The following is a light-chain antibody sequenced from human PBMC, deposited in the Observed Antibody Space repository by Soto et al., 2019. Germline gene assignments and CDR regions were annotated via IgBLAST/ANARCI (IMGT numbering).Light chain of an antibody. V-gene: IGKV2-28*01. J-gene: IGKJ2*01. CDR1: QRLLHTNGHNY. Sequence: IVMTQSPLSLPFTLVESASISCRSSQRLLHTNGHNYLDWYLQKPGQSPQLLIYLGSNRASGVPDRFSGSGSGTDFTLKISRVEAEDVGVYYCMQALQTPPYTFGQGTKVDIK. CDR2: LGS. CDR3: MQALQTPPYT.